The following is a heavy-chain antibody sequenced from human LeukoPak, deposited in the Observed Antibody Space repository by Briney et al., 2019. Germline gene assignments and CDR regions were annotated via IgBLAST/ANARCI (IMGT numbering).Heavy chain of an antibody. CDR2: ISGRGASK. V-gene: IGHV3-23*01. J-gene: IGHJ4*02. CDR1: GLTFNNYA. CDR3: ARSWASNYGDY. Sequence: GGSLRLSCAVSGLTFNNYAMSWVRQAPGKGLEWVSGISGRGASKYYADSVKGRFTISRDNTQNSLYLQMNSLRVEDAAVYYCARSWASNYGDYWGQGTLVTVSS. D-gene: IGHD4-11*01.